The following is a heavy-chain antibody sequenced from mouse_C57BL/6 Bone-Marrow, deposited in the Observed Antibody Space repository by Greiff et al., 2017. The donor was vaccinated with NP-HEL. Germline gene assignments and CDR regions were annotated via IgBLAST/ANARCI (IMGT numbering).Heavy chain of an antibody. V-gene: IGHV7-3*01. CDR2: IRNKANGYTT. D-gene: IGHD4-1*01. CDR3: ARYLGPAWFAY. J-gene: IGHJ3*01. CDR1: GFTFTDYY. Sequence: EVHLVESGGGLVQPGGSLSLSCAASGFTFTDYYMSWVRQPPGKALEWLGFIRNKANGYTTEYSASVKGRFTISRDNSQSILYLQMNALRAEDSATYYCARYLGPAWFAYWGQGTLVTVSA.